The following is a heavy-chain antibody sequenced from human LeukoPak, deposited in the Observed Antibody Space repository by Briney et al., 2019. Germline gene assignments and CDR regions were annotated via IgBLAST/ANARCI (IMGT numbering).Heavy chain of an antibody. CDR2: IYYSGST. V-gene: IGHV4-31*03. CDR1: GGSISSGGYY. CDR3: ARSDTVTPNWFDP. J-gene: IGHJ5*02. D-gene: IGHD4-17*01. Sequence: LQTPSLTCTFSGGSISSGGYYWSLIRQHPGKGLEWIGYIYYSGSTYYNPSLKSRVTISVDTSKNQFSLKLSSVTAADTAVYYCARSDTVTPNWFDPWGQGTLVTVSS.